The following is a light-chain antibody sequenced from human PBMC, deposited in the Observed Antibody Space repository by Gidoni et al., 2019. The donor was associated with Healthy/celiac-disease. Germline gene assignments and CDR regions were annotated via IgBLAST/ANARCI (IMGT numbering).Light chain of an antibody. CDR2: GAS. Sequence: EIVLPQSPGTLSLSPGERATLYCRASQSVSSSYLAWYQQKPGQAPRLLIYGASSRATGIPDRFSGSGSGTYFTLTISRLEPEDFAVYYGQQYGSSFTFGPGTKVEIK. CDR3: QQYGSSFT. J-gene: IGKJ3*01. V-gene: IGKV3-20*01. CDR1: QSVSSSY.